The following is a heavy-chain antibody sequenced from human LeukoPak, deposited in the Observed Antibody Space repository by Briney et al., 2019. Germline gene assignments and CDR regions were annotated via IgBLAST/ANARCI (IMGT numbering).Heavy chain of an antibody. CDR1: GYSISSGYY. J-gene: IGHJ4*02. Sequence: SETLSLTCAVSGYSISSGYYWGWIRQPPGKGLEWIGEINHSGSTNYNPSLKSRVTISVDTSKNQFSLKLSSVTAADTAVYYCARSITIFGVVNSDYWGQGTLVTVSS. D-gene: IGHD3-3*01. CDR2: INHSGST. CDR3: ARSITIFGVVNSDY. V-gene: IGHV4-38-2*01.